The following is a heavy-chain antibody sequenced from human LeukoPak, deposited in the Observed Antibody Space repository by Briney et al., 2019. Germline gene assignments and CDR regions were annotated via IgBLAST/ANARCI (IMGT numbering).Heavy chain of an antibody. D-gene: IGHD2-15*01. J-gene: IGHJ4*02. V-gene: IGHV4-59*08. CDR2: IYYSGST. Sequence: SETLSLTCTVSGGSVSSYYWSWIRQPPGKGLEWIGYIYYSGSTSYNPSLKSRVTMSVHTSKNQFSLSLSSVTAADTAVYYCARRYCGGGSCYSSFDYWGQGTLVTVSS. CDR3: ARRYCGGGSCYSSFDY. CDR1: GGSVSSYY.